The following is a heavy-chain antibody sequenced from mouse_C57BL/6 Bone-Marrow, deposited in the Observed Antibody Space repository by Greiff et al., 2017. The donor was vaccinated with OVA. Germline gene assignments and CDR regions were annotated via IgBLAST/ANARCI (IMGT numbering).Heavy chain of an antibody. D-gene: IGHD2-4*01. CDR2: IYPGSGNT. CDR1: GYTFTDYY. Sequence: VQRVESGPELVKPGASVKISCKASGYTFTDYYINWVKQRPGQGLEWIGWIYPGSGNTKYNEKFKGKATLTVDTSSSTAYMQLSSLTSEDSAVYFCARRGYDYDVESYYFDYWGQGTTLTVSS. V-gene: IGHV1-84*01. CDR3: ARRGYDYDVESYYFDY. J-gene: IGHJ2*01.